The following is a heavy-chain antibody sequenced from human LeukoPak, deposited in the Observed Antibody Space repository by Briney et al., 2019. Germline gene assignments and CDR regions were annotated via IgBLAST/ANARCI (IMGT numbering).Heavy chain of an antibody. D-gene: IGHD1-26*01. Sequence: PGGSLRLSCAASGFTVSSNYMSWVRQAPGKGLEWVALISYDGNKKYYADSVKGRFTISRDNSKNTLYLQMNSLRAEDTAVYYCAKEEVGVSAYWGQGTLVTVSS. CDR1: GFTVSSNY. V-gene: IGHV3-30*18. J-gene: IGHJ4*02. CDR3: AKEEVGVSAY. CDR2: ISYDGNKK.